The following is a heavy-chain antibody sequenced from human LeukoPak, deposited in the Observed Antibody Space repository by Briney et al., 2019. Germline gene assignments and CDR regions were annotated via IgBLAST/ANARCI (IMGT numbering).Heavy chain of an antibody. CDR1: GGSISIYH. V-gene: IGHV4-4*07. CDR3: ARDRVGGYYDDAFDI. Sequence: SETLSLTCTVSGGSISIYHWSWIRQPAGKGLEWIGRIYSSGSSNYSPSLKSRVTISVDKSKNHFSLKLSSVTAADTAMYYCARDRVGGYYDDAFDIWGQGTMVTVSS. CDR2: IYSSGSS. D-gene: IGHD3-22*01. J-gene: IGHJ3*02.